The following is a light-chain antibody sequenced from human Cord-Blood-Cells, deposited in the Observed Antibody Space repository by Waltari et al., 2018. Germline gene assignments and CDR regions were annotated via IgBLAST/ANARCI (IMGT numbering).Light chain of an antibody. V-gene: IGKV3-11*01. J-gene: IGKJ1*01. CDR3: QQRSNWPPT. Sequence: EIVLTQSPATLSLSPGERATLSCRASQSVSSYLAWYQQKPGQAPRLLNTDASNRATGIPARFSGSGSGTYFTLTISSLEPEDFAVYYCQQRSNWPPTFGQGTKVEI. CDR1: QSVSSY. CDR2: DAS.